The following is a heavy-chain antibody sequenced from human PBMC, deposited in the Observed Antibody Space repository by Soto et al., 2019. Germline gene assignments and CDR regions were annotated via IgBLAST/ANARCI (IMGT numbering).Heavy chain of an antibody. V-gene: IGHV3-30-3*01. J-gene: IGHJ5*02. Sequence: GGSLRLSCAASGFTFSSYAMHWVRQAPGKGLEWVAVISYDGSNKYYADSVKGRFTISRDNSKNTLYLQMNSLRAEDTAVYYCAREGPEFHYYDFWSGKINWFDPWGQGTLVTVSS. CDR2: ISYDGSNK. D-gene: IGHD3-3*01. CDR1: GFTFSSYA. CDR3: AREGPEFHYYDFWSGKINWFDP.